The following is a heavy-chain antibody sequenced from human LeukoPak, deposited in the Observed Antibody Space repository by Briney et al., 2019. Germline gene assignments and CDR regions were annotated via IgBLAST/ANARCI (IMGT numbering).Heavy chain of an antibody. Sequence: PGGSLRLSCAASGFTFSSYAMSCVRQAPGKGLEWVSTISGSGGSTNYADSVKGRFTISRDNSKNTLYLQMNSLRAEDTAVYYCAKDQSYYYGSGSYNWFDPWGQGTLVTVSS. D-gene: IGHD3-10*01. CDR1: GFTFSSYA. CDR3: AKDQSYYYGSGSYNWFDP. CDR2: ISGSGGST. J-gene: IGHJ5*02. V-gene: IGHV3-23*01.